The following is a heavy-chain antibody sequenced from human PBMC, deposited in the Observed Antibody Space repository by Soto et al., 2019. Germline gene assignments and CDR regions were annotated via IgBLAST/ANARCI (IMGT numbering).Heavy chain of an antibody. CDR3: ASWMTKYYDFWSGYYTEGNYYYYGMDV. J-gene: IGHJ6*02. CDR2: ISAYNGNT. D-gene: IGHD3-3*01. V-gene: IGHV1-18*01. Sequence: ASVKVSCKASGYTFTSYGISWVRQAPGQGLEWMGWISAYNGNTNYAQKLQGRVTMTTDTSTSTAYMELRSLRSEDTAVYYCASWMTKYYDFWSGYYTEGNYYYYGMDVWGQGTTVTVSS. CDR1: GYTFTSYG.